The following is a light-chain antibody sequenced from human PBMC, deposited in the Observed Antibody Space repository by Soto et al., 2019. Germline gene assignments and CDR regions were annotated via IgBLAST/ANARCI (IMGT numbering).Light chain of an antibody. J-gene: IGLJ2*01. Sequence: QAVVTQPPSASGTPGQRVTISCSGSSSNIGSNTVNWYRQLPGTAPKLLIYSSNQRPSGVPDRFSGSKSGTSASLAISGLQSEDEADYYCAAWDDSLNGVIFGGGTKVTVL. CDR2: SSN. V-gene: IGLV1-44*01. CDR3: AAWDDSLNGVI. CDR1: SSNIGSNT.